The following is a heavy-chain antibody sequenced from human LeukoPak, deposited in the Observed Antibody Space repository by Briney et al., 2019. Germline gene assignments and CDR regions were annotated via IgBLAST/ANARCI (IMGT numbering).Heavy chain of an antibody. J-gene: IGHJ6*02. D-gene: IGHD6-13*01. CDR2: IIPIFGTA. CDR3: ARDSSPEDYYYYGMDV. V-gene: IGHV1-69*13. CDR1: GGTFSSYA. Sequence: ASVKVSCKASGGTFSSYAISWVRQAPGQGLEWMGGIIPIFGTANYAQKFQGRVTITADESTSTAYMELSSLRSDDTAVYYCARDSSPEDYYYYGMDVWGQGTTVTVSS.